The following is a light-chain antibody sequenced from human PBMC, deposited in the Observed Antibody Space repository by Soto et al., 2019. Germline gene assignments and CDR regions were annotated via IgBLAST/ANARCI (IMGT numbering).Light chain of an antibody. J-gene: IGKJ4*01. Sequence: EIFVTQSPASPSVPPAARATLSCRASQSVSSDLAWYQQKPGQAPRLLIYDASSRATGIPDRFSGGGSGTDFTLTISRLEPEDFAVYYCQQFSSYPLTFGGGTNVDIK. V-gene: IGKV3-20*01. CDR2: DAS. CDR1: QSVSSD. CDR3: QQFSSYPLT.